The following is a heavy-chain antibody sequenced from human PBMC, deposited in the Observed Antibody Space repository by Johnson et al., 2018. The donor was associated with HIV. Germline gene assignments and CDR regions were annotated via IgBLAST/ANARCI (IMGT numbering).Heavy chain of an antibody. J-gene: IGHJ3*02. V-gene: IGHV3-66*01. CDR2: IYSGGRT. Sequence: VQLVESGGGLVQPGGSLRLSCAASGFTVNSNYINWVRQAPGKGLECVSGIYSGGRTYYADSVKGRFPISRDNSKNTLYLQMNSLRAEDTAVYFCARDRRYYDSSGYYHDAFDIWGQGTMVTVSS. CDR1: GFTVNSNY. D-gene: IGHD3-22*01. CDR3: ARDRRYYDSSGYYHDAFDI.